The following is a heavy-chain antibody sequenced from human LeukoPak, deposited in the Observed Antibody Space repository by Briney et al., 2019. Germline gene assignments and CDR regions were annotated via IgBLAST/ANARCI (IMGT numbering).Heavy chain of an antibody. J-gene: IGHJ3*02. V-gene: IGHV4-34*01. CDR2: INHSGST. Sequence: SETLSLTCAVYGGSFSGYYWSWIRQSPGKGLEWIGEINHSGSTNYNPSLKSRVKSRVTKSLDTSKNQFSLKLSSVTAADTAVYYCARGGSDYGDYVGAFDIWGQGTMVTVSS. CDR1: GGSFSGYY. CDR3: ARGGSDYGDYVGAFDI. D-gene: IGHD4-17*01.